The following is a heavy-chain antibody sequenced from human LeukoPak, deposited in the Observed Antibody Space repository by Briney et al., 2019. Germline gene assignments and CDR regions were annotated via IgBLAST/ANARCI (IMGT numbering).Heavy chain of an antibody. J-gene: IGHJ4*02. D-gene: IGHD3-10*01. CDR1: GFTFRSYA. CDR2: ISGSGAKT. CDR3: AKDSGSTGFNY. Sequence: GGSPRLSCEASGFTFRSYAMTWVRQAPGKGLEWVSAISGSGAKTYYADSVKGRFTISRDNAKNSLFLQMNSLRAEDTALYFCAKDSGSTGFNYWGQGTLVTVSS. V-gene: IGHV3-23*01.